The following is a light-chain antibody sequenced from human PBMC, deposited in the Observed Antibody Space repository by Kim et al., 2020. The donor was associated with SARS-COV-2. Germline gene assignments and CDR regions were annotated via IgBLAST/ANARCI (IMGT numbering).Light chain of an antibody. Sequence: GQRVTSSCYGSSSNIGSNVLNWYQQLPGTAPKLLIYSNDYRPSGVPDRFSGSKSGTSASLDISGLQSEDEADYYCAAWDDSLNGSVFGGGTQLTVL. J-gene: IGLJ3*02. CDR2: SND. CDR1: SSNIGSNV. CDR3: AAWDDSLNGSV. V-gene: IGLV1-44*01.